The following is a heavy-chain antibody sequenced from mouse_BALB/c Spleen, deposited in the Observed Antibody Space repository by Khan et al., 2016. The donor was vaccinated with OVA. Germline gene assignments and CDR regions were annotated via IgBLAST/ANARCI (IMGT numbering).Heavy chain of an antibody. J-gene: IGHJ4*01. CDR3: ARVGYNGTMDY. CDR1: GYTFTIYG. V-gene: IGHV9-1*02. Sequence: QIQLVQSGPELRKPGETVKISCKASGYTFTIYGMNWVRQAPGKGLKWMGWINTYTGEPTYADDFKGRFAFSLETSASTAYLQINNLKNEDMATYFCARVGYNGTMDYWGQGTSVTVSS. D-gene: IGHD2-14*01. CDR2: INTYTGEP.